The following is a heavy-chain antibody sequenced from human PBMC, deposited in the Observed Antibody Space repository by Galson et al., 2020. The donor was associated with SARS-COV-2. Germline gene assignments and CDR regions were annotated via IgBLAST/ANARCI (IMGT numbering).Heavy chain of an antibody. D-gene: IGHD3-9*01. CDR2: IWYDGSNK. Sequence: GESLKISCAASGFTFSSYGMHWVRQAPGKGLEWVAVIWYDGSNKYYADSVKGRFTISRDNSKNTLYLQMNSLRAEDTAVYYCASPSEYFEGAFDIWGQGTMVTVSS. CDR3: ASPSEYFEGAFDI. J-gene: IGHJ3*02. CDR1: GFTFSSYG. V-gene: IGHV3-33*01.